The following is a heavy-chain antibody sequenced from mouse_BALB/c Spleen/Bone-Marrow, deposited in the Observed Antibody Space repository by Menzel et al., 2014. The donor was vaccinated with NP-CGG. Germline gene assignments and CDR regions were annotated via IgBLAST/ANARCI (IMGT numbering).Heavy chain of an antibody. J-gene: IGHJ2*01. CDR3: ARDVDY. CDR2: INPTTDYT. Sequence: QVQLQQPGAELAKPGASVKMSCKASGYTFXTYWMHWVKQRPGQGLEWIGYINPTTDYTEYNQKLKDKATLTADRSSSTAYMQLNSLTSEDSAVYYCARDVDYWGQGTTLTVSS. V-gene: IGHV1-7*01. CDR1: GYTFXTYW.